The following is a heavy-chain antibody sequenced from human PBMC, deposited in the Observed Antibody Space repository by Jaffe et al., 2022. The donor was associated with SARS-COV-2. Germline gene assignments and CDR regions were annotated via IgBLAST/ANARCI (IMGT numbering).Heavy chain of an antibody. CDR3: AKDSHPFGFFDWSLDF. CDR1: GFTFGDYA. CDR2: VSWNSKTI. D-gene: IGHD3-9*01. V-gene: IGHV3-9*01. J-gene: IGHJ4*02. Sequence: EVQLVESGGGLVQPGRSLRLSCAASGFTFGDYALHWVRQVPGKGLEWVASVSWNSKTIGYADSVEGRITVSRDNANNSLHLQLNSLRPEDTALYFCAKDSHPFGFFDWSLDFWGQGTLVTVAS.